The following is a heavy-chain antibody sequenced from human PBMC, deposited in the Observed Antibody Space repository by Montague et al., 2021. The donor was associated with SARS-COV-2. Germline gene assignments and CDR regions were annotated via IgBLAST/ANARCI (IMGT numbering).Heavy chain of an antibody. Sequence: TLSLTCTVSGDSMSSGRYYWTWIRPPAGKRLKWIGRIYSSGNTNYNPSLKSRVTLLVYTSKNQFSLKLNSVTAADTAVYFCARDHEMASQPGYFDAWGQGTLVTVSS. CDR2: IYSSGNT. CDR1: GDSMSSGRYY. D-gene: IGHD5-24*01. V-gene: IGHV4-61*02. J-gene: IGHJ4*02. CDR3: ARDHEMASQPGYFDA.